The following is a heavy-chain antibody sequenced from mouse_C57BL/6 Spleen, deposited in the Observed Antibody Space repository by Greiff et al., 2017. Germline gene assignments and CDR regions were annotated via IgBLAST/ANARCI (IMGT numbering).Heavy chain of an antibody. Sequence: QVQLQQPGAELVMPGASVKLSCKASGYTFTSYWMHWVKQRPGQGLEWIGEIDPSDSYTNYNQKFKGKSTLTVDKSSSTAYMQLSSLTSEDSAVYYCARGHDDYAWFAYWGQGTLVTVSA. CDR1: GYTFTSYW. J-gene: IGHJ3*01. CDR2: IDPSDSYT. D-gene: IGHD2-4*01. V-gene: IGHV1-69*01. CDR3: ARGHDDYAWFAY.